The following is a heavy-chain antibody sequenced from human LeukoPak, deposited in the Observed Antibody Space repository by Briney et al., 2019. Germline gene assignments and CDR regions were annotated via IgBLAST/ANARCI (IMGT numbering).Heavy chain of an antibody. CDR3: AKDRYSGSYLQTGPCAH. V-gene: IGHV3-30*04. D-gene: IGHD1-26*01. J-gene: IGHJ4*02. CDR2: ISYDGSNK. CDR1: GFTFSSYA. Sequence: GGSLRLSCAASGFTFSSYAMHWVRQAPGKGLEWVAVISYDGSNKKYADSVKGRFTISRDNSKNTLYLQMNSLRAEDTAVYYCAKDRYSGSYLQTGPCAHWGQGILVTVSS.